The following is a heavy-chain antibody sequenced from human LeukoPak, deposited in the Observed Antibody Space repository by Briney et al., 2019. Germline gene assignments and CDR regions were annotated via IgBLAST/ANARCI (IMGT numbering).Heavy chain of an antibody. CDR3: AISTLR. V-gene: IGHV3-9*01. D-gene: IGHD4-17*01. Sequence: GGSLRLSCAASGFTFDDHAMHWVRQAPGKGLEWVSGISWSGGIIDYADSVRGRFTISRDNAKNSLYLQMNSLRAEDTAVYYCAISTLRWGQGTLVTVSS. CDR1: GFTFDDHA. J-gene: IGHJ4*02. CDR2: ISWSGGII.